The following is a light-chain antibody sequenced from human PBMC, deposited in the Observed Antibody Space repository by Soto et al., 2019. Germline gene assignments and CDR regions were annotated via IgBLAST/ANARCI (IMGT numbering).Light chain of an antibody. CDR3: QQYGSSPPXT. CDR2: GAS. Sequence: EIVLTQSPGTLSLSPGERATLSCRASQSVSSSYLDWYQQKPGQAPRLLIYGASSRATGIPDRFSGSGSGTDFTLTISRLEPEDFAVYYCQQYGSSPPXTFXQGXRLAIK. CDR1: QSVSSSY. V-gene: IGKV3-20*01. J-gene: IGKJ5*01.